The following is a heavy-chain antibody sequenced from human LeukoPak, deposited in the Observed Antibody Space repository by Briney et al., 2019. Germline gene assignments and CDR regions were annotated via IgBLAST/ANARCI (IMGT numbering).Heavy chain of an antibody. CDR1: GFTFSSYA. CDR2: ISGSGGST. D-gene: IGHD2-2*03. CDR3: ARVGYCSSTSCYFDFDY. V-gene: IGHV3-23*01. Sequence: GGSLRLSCAASGFTFSSYAMSWVRQAPGKGLEWVSAISGSGGSTYYADSVKGRFTISRDNSKNTLYLQMNSLRAEDTAVYYCARVGYCSSTSCYFDFDYWGQGTLVTVSS. J-gene: IGHJ4*02.